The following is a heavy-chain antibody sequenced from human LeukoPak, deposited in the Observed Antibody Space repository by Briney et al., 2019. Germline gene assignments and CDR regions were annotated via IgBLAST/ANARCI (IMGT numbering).Heavy chain of an antibody. D-gene: IGHD3-10*01. CDR3: ARVTPNSLLWFGEPPHGYYFDY. V-gene: IGHV1-8*01. CDR2: MNPNSGNT. CDR1: GYTFTSYD. Sequence: ASVKVSCKASGYTFTSYDINWVRQATGQGLEWMGWMNPNSGNTGYAQKFQGRVTMTRNTSISTAYMELSSLRSEDTAVYYCARVTPNSLLWFGEPPHGYYFDYWGQGTLVTVSS. J-gene: IGHJ4*02.